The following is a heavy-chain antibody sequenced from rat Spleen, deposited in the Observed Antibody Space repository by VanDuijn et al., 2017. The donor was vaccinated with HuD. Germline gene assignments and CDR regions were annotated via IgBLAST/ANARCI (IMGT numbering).Heavy chain of an antibody. V-gene: IGHV5-7*01. CDR2: ISYDGSST. D-gene: IGHD1-4*01. J-gene: IGHJ2*01. CDR3: ARHRNPPRYFDY. Sequence: EVQLVESGGGLVQPGRSLKLSCAASGFTFSDYNMAWVRQAPKKGLEWVATISYDGSSTYYRDSVKGRFTISRDNAKSTLYLQMDSLRSEDTATYYCARHRNPPRYFDYWGQGVMVTVSS. CDR1: GFTFSDYN.